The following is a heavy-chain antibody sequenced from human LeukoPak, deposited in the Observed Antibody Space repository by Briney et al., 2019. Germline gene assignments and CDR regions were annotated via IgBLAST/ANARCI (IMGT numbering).Heavy chain of an antibody. V-gene: IGHV3-23*01. J-gene: IGHJ6*02. CDR2: ISGSGAVT. CDR3: AKARPGYYYYGMDV. CDR1: GFTFSNYA. Sequence: GGSLRLSCAASGFTFSNYAMSWVRQAPGKGLEWVSAISGSGAVTYYADSVKGRFTISRDNSMYTLYLQMNSLRAEDTAVYYCAKARPGYYYYGMDVWGQGTTVTVSS.